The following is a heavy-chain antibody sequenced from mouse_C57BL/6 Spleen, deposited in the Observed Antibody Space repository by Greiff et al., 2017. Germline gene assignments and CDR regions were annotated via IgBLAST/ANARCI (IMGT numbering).Heavy chain of an antibody. CDR1: GYTFTSYW. J-gene: IGHJ3*01. Sequence: QVQLQQSGAELAKPGASVKLSCKASGYTFTSYWMHWVKQRPGQGLEWIGYINPSSGYTKYNQKFKDKDTLTADKSSSTAYMQMSSLTYEDSAVYYCAKFFEGFAYWGQGTLVTVSA. V-gene: IGHV1-7*01. CDR2: INPSSGYT. CDR3: AKFFEGFAY.